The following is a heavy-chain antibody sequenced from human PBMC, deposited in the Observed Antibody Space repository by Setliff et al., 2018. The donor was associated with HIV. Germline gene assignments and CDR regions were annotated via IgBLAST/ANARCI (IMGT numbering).Heavy chain of an antibody. CDR2: IIPMYGVT. CDR1: GGTFSSYV. D-gene: IGHD3-10*01. J-gene: IGHJ4*02. CDR3: ARGWDYGVRKPED. V-gene: IGHV1-69*10. Sequence: SVKVSCKASGGTFSSYVISWVRQAPGQGPEWMGGIIPMYGVTFSTLKFRDRVTLTTDTSTNTAHMELRSLTYGDTAVYFCARGWDYGVRKPEDWGQGTLVTVSS.